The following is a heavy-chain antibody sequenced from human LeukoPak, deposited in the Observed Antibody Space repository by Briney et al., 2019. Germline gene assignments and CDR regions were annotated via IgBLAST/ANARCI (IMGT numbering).Heavy chain of an antibody. Sequence: SETLSLTCTVSGDSISTYYWSWIRQPAGKGLEWIGRIYTSGSTNYNPSLKSRVTISVDTSKNQFSLKLSSVTAADTAVYYCARGYSGYEKASYYYYMDVWGKGTTVTVSS. CDR3: ARGYSGYEKASYYYYMDV. V-gene: IGHV4-4*07. CDR1: GDSISTYY. J-gene: IGHJ6*03. D-gene: IGHD5-12*01. CDR2: IYTSGST.